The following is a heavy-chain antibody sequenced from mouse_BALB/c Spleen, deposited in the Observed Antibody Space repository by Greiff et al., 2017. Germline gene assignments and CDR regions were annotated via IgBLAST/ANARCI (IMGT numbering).Heavy chain of an antibody. CDR3: ARSDGNYVGAMDY. CDR2: ISSGSSTI. Sequence: DVQLVESGGGLVQPGGSRKLSCAASGFTFSSFGMHWVRQAPEKGLEWVAYISSGSSTIYYADTVKGRFTFSRDNPKNTLFLQMTSLRSEDTAMYYCARSDGNYVGAMDYWGQGTSVTVSS. V-gene: IGHV5-17*02. J-gene: IGHJ4*01. D-gene: IGHD2-1*01. CDR1: GFTFSSFG.